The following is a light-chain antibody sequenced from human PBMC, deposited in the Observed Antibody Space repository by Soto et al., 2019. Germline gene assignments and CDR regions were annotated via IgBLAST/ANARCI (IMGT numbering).Light chain of an antibody. V-gene: IGKV1-9*01. J-gene: IGKJ2*01. CDR1: QGISSY. CDR2: AAS. CDR3: QQLNSYPMYT. Sequence: DIPLTQSPSFLSASVGDRVTITCRASQGISSYLAWYQQKPGKAPKLLIYAASTVQSGVPSRFSGSGSGTEFTLTISSLQPEDFATYYCQQLNSYPMYTFGQGTKLEIK.